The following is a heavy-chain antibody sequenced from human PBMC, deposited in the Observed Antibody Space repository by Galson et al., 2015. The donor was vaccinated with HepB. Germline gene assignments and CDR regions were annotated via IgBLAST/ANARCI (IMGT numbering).Heavy chain of an antibody. CDR1: GFTFSSYG. Sequence: SLRLSCAASGFTFSSYGMHWVRQAPGKGLEWVAVISYDGSNKYYADSVKGRFTISRDNSKNTLYLQMNSLRAEDTAVYYCAKEGYSSSSELDYWGQGTLVTVSS. D-gene: IGHD6-6*01. J-gene: IGHJ4*02. CDR3: AKEGYSSSSELDY. V-gene: IGHV3-30*18. CDR2: ISYDGSNK.